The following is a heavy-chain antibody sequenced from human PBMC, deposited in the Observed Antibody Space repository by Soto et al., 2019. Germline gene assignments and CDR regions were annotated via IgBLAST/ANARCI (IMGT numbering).Heavy chain of an antibody. CDR2: ISYSGTT. V-gene: IGHV4-59*01. Sequence: PSETLSLTCNVSGSISTYYLMWIRQPPGKGLEWIGYISYSGTTNYSPSLENRVTISIDTSKKQLSLKLSSVTTADTAVYYCARSGYDYWSDPVPSADYWGRGTLVTVSS. CDR3: ARSGYDYWSDPVPSADY. J-gene: IGHJ4*02. D-gene: IGHD3-3*01. CDR1: GSISTYY.